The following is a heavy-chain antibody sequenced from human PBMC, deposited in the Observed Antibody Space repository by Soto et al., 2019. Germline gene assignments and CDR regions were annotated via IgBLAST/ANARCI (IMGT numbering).Heavy chain of an antibody. J-gene: IGHJ5*02. V-gene: IGHV1-69*12. Sequence: QVQLVQSGAEVKKPGSSVKVSCKASGGTFSSYAISWVRQAPGQGLEWMGEIIPIFGTANYAQKFQGRATITADESTSTAYMERSSLRSEDTAVYYCARDRGPSSGYYPYWFDPWGQGTLVTVSS. D-gene: IGHD3-22*01. CDR1: GGTFSSYA. CDR3: ARDRGPSSGYYPYWFDP. CDR2: IIPIFGTA.